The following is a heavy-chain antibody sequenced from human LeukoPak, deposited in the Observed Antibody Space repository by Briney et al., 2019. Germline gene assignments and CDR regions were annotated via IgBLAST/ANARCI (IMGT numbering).Heavy chain of an antibody. CDR3: VRTRRSDHIVPAAERADDACDM. D-gene: IGHD2-2*01. J-gene: IGHJ3*02. V-gene: IGHV4-39*07. CDR1: GASISSSRYY. CDR2: IHYSGST. Sequence: SETLSLTCTVSGASISSSRYYWGWIRQPPGKGLEWIGSIHYSGSTYYNPSLKSRVTVSLDTSENEFSLKLSSVAAAVTAVYFCVRTRRSDHIVPAAERADDACDMWGQGKMVTVSS.